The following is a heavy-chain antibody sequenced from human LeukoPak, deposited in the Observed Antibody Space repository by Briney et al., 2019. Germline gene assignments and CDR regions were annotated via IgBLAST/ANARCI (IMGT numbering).Heavy chain of an antibody. CDR3: ARGVGYCSSARCSEY. J-gene: IGHJ4*02. V-gene: IGHV4-30-2*06. Sequence: SETLSLTFNVSGGSITNGGYYWSWIRQSPGRGLEWIGYIYHSGSTYLNPSLKSRVSISIDRSKNQFSLELSSVTAADTAVYYCARGVGYCSSARCSEYWGQGTLVTVSS. CDR1: GGSITNGGYY. D-gene: IGHD2-2*01. CDR2: IYHSGST.